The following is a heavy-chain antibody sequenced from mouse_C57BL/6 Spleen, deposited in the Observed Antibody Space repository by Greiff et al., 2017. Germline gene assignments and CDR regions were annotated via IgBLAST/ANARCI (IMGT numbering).Heavy chain of an antibody. CDR2: IWSGGST. J-gene: IGHJ4*01. V-gene: IGHV2-2*01. Sequence: QVQLQQSGPGLVQPSQSLSITCTVSGFSLTSYGVHWVRQSPGKGLEWLGVIWSGGSTDYNAAFISRLSISKDNSKSQVFFKMNSLQADDTAIYYCAREWNSYYYGSSYDAMDYWGQGTSVTVSS. CDR1: GFSLTSYG. D-gene: IGHD1-1*01. CDR3: AREWNSYYYGSSYDAMDY.